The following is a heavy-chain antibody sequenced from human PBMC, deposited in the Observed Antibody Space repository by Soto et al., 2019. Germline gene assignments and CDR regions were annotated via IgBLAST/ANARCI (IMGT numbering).Heavy chain of an antibody. CDR3: ARSPYGLRRYYGMDV. D-gene: IGHD5-12*01. Sequence: QVQLVESGGGVVQPGRSLRLSCAASGFTFSSYAMHWVRQAPGKGLEWVAVISYDGSNKYYADSVKGRFTISRDNSKNTLYLQMNSLRDEDTAVYYCARSPYGLRRYYGMDVWGQGTTVTVSS. CDR1: GFTFSSYA. J-gene: IGHJ6*02. V-gene: IGHV3-30-3*01. CDR2: ISYDGSNK.